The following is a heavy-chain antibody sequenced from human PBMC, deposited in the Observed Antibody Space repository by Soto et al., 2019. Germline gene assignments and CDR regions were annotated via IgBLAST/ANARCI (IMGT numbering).Heavy chain of an antibody. D-gene: IGHD6-19*01. CDR2: ISGSGDST. CDR1: GFTFSSYA. Sequence: EVQLLESGGGLVQPGGSLRLSCTASGFTFSSYAMNWVRQAPGKGLEWVSVISGSGDSTYYADSVKGRFTISRDNSKHTLYLQMKSLRAEDTAVYYCASRTSGGYFDYWGQGTVVTVSS. V-gene: IGHV3-23*01. CDR3: ASRTSGGYFDY. J-gene: IGHJ4*02.